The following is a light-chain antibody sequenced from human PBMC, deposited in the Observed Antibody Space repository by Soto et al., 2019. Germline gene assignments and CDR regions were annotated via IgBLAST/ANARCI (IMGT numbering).Light chain of an antibody. J-gene: IGKJ1*01. CDR3: LQVRSYPWT. V-gene: IGKV1-17*01. CDR2: AAS. CDR1: QAIRND. Sequence: DIQMTQSPSSLSASVGDRITISCRASQAIRNDLAWFQQTPGKAPKRLIYAASTLHSGVPSRFSGSRSGTDFTLTISSLQPEDFATYFCLQVRSYPWTFGRGTKVDIK.